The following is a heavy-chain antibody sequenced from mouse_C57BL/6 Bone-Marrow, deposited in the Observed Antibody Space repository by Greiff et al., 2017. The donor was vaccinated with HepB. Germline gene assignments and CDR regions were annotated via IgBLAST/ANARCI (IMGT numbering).Heavy chain of an antibody. J-gene: IGHJ2*01. Sequence: VQLQQSGAELARPGASVKLSCKASGYTFTSYGISWVKQRTGQGLEWIGEIYPRSGNTYYNEKFKGKATLTADKSSSTAYMELRSLTSEDSAVYFCARGDNNYYYFDYWGQGTTLTVSS. CDR3: ARGDNNYYYFDY. D-gene: IGHD2-5*01. CDR2: IYPRSGNT. V-gene: IGHV1-81*01. CDR1: GYTFTSYG.